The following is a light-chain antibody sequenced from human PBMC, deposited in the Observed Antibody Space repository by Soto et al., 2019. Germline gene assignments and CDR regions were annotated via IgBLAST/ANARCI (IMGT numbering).Light chain of an antibody. CDR1: SSNIGRNS. J-gene: IGLJ2*01. V-gene: IGLV1-47*01. Sequence: QLVLTQPPSASGTPGQRVTISCSGSSSNIGRNSVHWYQHLPGAAPKLLIHTDGQRPSGVPDRFSGSKSGTSASLAVSGLRSEDEGDYYCATWDDTLSAVVFGGGTKVTVL. CDR2: TDG. CDR3: ATWDDTLSAVV.